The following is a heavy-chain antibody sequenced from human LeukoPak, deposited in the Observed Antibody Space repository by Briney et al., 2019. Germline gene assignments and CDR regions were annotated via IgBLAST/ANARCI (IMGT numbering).Heavy chain of an antibody. CDR2: IFRSGST. Sequence: PSETLSLTCAVSGYSITSGYYWAWIRQPPGKGLEWIGSIFRSGSTYYNPSLKSQVTISADTSKNQFSLKVRSVTAADTAVYYCARDIHVYGDYWGLGTLVTVSS. J-gene: IGHJ4*02. V-gene: IGHV4-38-2*02. CDR3: ARDIHVYGDY. CDR1: GYSITSGYY. D-gene: IGHD5/OR15-5a*01.